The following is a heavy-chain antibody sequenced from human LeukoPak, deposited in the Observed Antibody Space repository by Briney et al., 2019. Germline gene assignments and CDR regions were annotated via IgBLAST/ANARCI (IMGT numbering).Heavy chain of an antibody. J-gene: IGHJ5*02. CDR1: GFTFSSYS. CDR3: ARVGYYGSGSYGIDT. CDR2: IYYSGST. V-gene: IGHV4-59*12. Sequence: GSLRLSCAASGFTFSSYSMNWVRQAPGKGLEWIGYIYYSGSTDYNPSLKSRLTISIDTSKNHFTLKLNSVTAADTAMYYCARVGYYGSGSYGIDTWGQGTLVTVSS. D-gene: IGHD3-10*01.